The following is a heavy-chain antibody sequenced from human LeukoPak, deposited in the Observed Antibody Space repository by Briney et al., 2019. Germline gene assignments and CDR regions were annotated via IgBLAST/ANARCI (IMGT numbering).Heavy chain of an antibody. J-gene: IGHJ6*03. D-gene: IGHD6-19*01. CDR2: ISSNGGRT. V-gene: IGHV3-64*01. CDR1: GFTFSIYA. CDR3: ARVPYSSGWYGSGNYYYMDV. Sequence: GRSLRLSCAASGFTFSIYAMHWVRQAPGKGLEYVSAISSNGGRTYYANSVKGRFTISRDNSKNTLYLQMGSLRAEDMAVYYCARVPYSSGWYGSGNYYYMDVWGKGTTVTVSS.